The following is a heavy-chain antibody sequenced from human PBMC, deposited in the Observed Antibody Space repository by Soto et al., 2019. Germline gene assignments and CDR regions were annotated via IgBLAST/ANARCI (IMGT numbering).Heavy chain of an antibody. V-gene: IGHV4-59*01. CDR2: IYSSVSA. J-gene: IGHJ6*03. CDR1: GASISSYH. Sequence: QVQLQESGPGLVKPSETLSLTCTVSGASISSYHLSWIRQTPGKGLEWIGYIYSSVSANYNPSLQSRVTLSVDTSKNQASLKLSSVTAADTGVYYCAAAVPAEYVFPYYYMDVWGKGTTVTVSS. D-gene: IGHD3-16*01. CDR3: AAAVPAEYVFPYYYMDV.